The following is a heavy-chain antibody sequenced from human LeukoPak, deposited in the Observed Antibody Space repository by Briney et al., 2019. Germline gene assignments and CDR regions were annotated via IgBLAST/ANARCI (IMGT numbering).Heavy chain of an antibody. CDR1: GFTFSSYG. D-gene: IGHD3-22*01. J-gene: IGHJ4*02. CDR3: AKSYYDSSGYYFVDY. V-gene: IGHV3-30*02. CDR2: IRYDGSNK. Sequence: GSLRLSCAASGFTFSSYGMHWVRQAPGKGLEWVAFIRYDGSNKYYADSVKGRFTISRDNSKNTLYLQMNSLRAEDTAVYYCAKSYYDSSGYYFVDYWGQGTLVTVSS.